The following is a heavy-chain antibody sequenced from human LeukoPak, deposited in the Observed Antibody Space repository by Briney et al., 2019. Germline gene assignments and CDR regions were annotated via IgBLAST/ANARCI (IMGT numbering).Heavy chain of an antibody. D-gene: IGHD2/OR15-2a*01. V-gene: IGHV1-8*01. Sequence: GASVKVSCKASGYTFTSYDINWVRQATGQGLEWMGWMNPNSGNTGYAQKFQGRVTMTRNTSISTAYMELSSLRSEDTAVYYCARVLRGGGSEKKYYFDYWGQGTLVTVSS. J-gene: IGHJ4*02. CDR2: MNPNSGNT. CDR1: GYTFTSYD. CDR3: ARVLRGGGSEKKYYFDY.